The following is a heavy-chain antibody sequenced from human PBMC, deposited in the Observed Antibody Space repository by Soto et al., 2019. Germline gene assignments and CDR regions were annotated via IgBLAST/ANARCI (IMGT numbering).Heavy chain of an antibody. D-gene: IGHD6-19*01. CDR3: ARVGSRGWAPDY. Sequence: PSETLSLTCTVSGGSISGHYWIWIRQPPGKGLEWIGYIFYSGSTNYNPSLKSRVTISVDTSKNQFSLKLSSVTAADTAVYYCARVGSRGWAPDYWGQGTLVTVSS. CDR1: GGSISGHY. CDR2: IFYSGST. J-gene: IGHJ4*02. V-gene: IGHV4-59*11.